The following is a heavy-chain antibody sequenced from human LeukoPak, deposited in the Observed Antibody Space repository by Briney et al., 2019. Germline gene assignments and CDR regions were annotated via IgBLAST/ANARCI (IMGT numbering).Heavy chain of an antibody. J-gene: IGHJ4*02. V-gene: IGHV4-59*08. Sequence: SETLSLTCTVSGGSINNYYWSWMRQPPGKGLEWLVYNYDSGSTNYNPSLQSRVTISVDTSKNQFSLKLSSVTAADTAVYYCARVRDGSGSYRRPIDSWGQGTLVTVSS. CDR3: ARVRDGSGSYRRPIDS. D-gene: IGHD3-10*01. CDR2: NYDSGST. CDR1: GGSINNYY.